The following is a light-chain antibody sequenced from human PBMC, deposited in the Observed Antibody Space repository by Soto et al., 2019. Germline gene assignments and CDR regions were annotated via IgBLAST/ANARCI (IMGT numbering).Light chain of an antibody. CDR1: NIGSKS. V-gene: IGLV3-21*04. CDR2: YDS. J-gene: IGLJ2*01. Sequence: SYELTQPPSVSVAPGKTARITCGGNNIGSKSVHWYQQKPGQAPVLVIYYDSDRPSGIPERFSGSNSGNTATLTISRVDAGDEADYYCQVWDSSSDPVVFGGGTKLTVL. CDR3: QVWDSSSDPVV.